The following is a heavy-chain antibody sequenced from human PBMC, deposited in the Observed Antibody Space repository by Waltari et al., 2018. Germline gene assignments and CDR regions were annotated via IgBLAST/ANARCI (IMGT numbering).Heavy chain of an antibody. CDR2: IRYDGSNK. V-gene: IGHV3-30*02. CDR3: AKDRFIIY. Sequence: QVQLVESGGGVVQPGGSLRLSCAASGFTFSSYGMHWVRQAPGKGLEWVALIRYDGSNKYNADSVKGRFTISGDNSKNTLYLQMNSLRAEDTAVYYCAKDRFIIYWGQGTLVTVSS. D-gene: IGHD3-3*01. CDR1: GFTFSSYG. J-gene: IGHJ4*02.